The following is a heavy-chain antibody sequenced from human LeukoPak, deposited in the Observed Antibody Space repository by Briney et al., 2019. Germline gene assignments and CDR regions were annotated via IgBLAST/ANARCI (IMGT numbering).Heavy chain of an antibody. CDR3: VRGGFTGSGTYSVLN. Sequence: GGSLRLSCAASGFTFSSYCMHWVREVPGKGLVWVSRINNDGSTTRYADSVKGRFTLSRNNAKNTVYLQMNSLRAEDTAVYYCVRGGFTGSGTYSVLNWGQGTLITVSS. D-gene: IGHD3-10*01. V-gene: IGHV3-74*01. CDR2: INNDGSTT. J-gene: IGHJ4*02. CDR1: GFTFSSYC.